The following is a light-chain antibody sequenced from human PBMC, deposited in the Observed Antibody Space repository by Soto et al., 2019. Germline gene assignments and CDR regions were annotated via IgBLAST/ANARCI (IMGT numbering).Light chain of an antibody. CDR2: AAS. V-gene: IGKV1-9*01. CDR1: QGISSY. J-gene: IGKJ4*01. CDR3: QQLNSYLT. Sequence: DIQLTQSPSFLSASVGERITITCRASQGISSYLAWYQQKPGKAPKLLIYAASTLQSGVPSRFSGSGSGTEFTLTISSLQPEDFATYYCQQLNSYLTFGGGTKVDIK.